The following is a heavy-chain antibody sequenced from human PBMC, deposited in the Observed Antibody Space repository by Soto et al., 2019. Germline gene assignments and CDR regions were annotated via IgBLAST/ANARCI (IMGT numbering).Heavy chain of an antibody. D-gene: IGHD2-15*01. Sequence: PSDTLSLTCTVSGGSLSSGGYYWSWIRQHPGKGLEWIGYIYYSGSTYYNPSLKSRVTISVDTSKNQFSLKLSSVTAADTAVYYCARQIGYCSGGSCGRLAESNWFDPWGQGTLVTVSS. J-gene: IGHJ5*02. CDR2: IYYSGST. V-gene: IGHV4-31*03. CDR1: GGSLSSGGYY. CDR3: ARQIGYCSGGSCGRLAESNWFDP.